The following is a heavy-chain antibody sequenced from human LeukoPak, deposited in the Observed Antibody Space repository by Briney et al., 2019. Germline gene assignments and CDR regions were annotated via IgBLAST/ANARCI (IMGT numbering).Heavy chain of an antibody. CDR1: GYTFTGYY. CDR2: INPSSGGT. Sequence: ASVKVSCKASGYTFTGYYMHWVLQAPGQGLEWMGWINPSSGGTNYAQKFQGRVTMTRDTSISTAYMELSRLRSDDTAVYYCARGVRIAVAGSWGQGTLVTVSS. CDR3: ARGVRIAVAGS. J-gene: IGHJ4*02. D-gene: IGHD6-19*01. V-gene: IGHV1-2*02.